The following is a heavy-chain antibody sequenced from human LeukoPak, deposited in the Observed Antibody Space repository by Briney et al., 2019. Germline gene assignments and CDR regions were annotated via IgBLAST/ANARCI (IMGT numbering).Heavy chain of an antibody. V-gene: IGHV1-24*01. CDR1: GYTLTELS. CDR2: FDPEDGET. Sequence: ASVKVSCKVSGYTLTELSMHWVRQDPGKGLEWMGGFDPEDGETIYAQKFQGRVTMTEDTSTDTAYMELSSLRSEDTAVYYCATLMVTMIVVARNAFDIWGQGTMVTVSS. CDR3: ATLMVTMIVVARNAFDI. D-gene: IGHD3-22*01. J-gene: IGHJ3*02.